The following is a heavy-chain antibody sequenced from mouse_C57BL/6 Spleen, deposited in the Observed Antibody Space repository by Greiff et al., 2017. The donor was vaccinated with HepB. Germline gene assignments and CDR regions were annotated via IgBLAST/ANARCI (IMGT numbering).Heavy chain of an antibody. J-gene: IGHJ2*02. V-gene: IGHV1-55*01. CDR3: AAGGYYSGSSHPGDY. CDR1: GYTFTSYW. CDR2: IYPGSGST. Sequence: VQLQQPGAELVKPGASVKMSCKASGYTFTSYWITWVKQRPGQGLEWIGDIYPGSGSTNYNEKFKSKATVTVDTSSSTAYMQLSSLTSEDSAVYYGAAGGYYSGSSHPGDYWGQGTSLTVSS. D-gene: IGHD1-1*01.